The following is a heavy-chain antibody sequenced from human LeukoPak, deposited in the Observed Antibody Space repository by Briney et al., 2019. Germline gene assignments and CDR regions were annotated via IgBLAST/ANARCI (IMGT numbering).Heavy chain of an antibody. Sequence: SQTLSLTCAISGDSVSSNSASWNWIRQSPSRGLEWLGRTYYRSKWYNDYAVSVESRITINPDTSKNQFSLQLNSVSPEDTAMYWCAREGVAGDNWFDPWGQGTLVTVSS. CDR1: GDSVSSNSAS. CDR3: AREGVAGDNWFDP. CDR2: TYYRSKWYN. V-gene: IGHV6-1*01. D-gene: IGHD6-19*01. J-gene: IGHJ5*02.